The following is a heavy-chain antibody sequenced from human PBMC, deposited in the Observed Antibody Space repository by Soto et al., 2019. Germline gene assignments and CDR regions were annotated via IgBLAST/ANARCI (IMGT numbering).Heavy chain of an antibody. CDR1: GGSISSGGYY. J-gene: IGHJ4*02. V-gene: IGHV4-31*03. D-gene: IGHD5-18*01. CDR2: IYYSGST. CDR3: ARVGYSYGYAFDY. Sequence: SETLSLTCTVSGGSISSGGYYWSWIRQHPGKGLEWIGYIYYSGSTYYNPSLKSRVTISVDTSKNQFSLKLSSVTAADTAVYYCARVGYSYGYAFDYWGQGTLVTVSS.